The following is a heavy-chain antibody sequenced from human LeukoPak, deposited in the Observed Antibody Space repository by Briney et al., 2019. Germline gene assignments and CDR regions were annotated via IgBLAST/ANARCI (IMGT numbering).Heavy chain of an antibody. CDR2: MNPNSGNT. D-gene: IGHD3-10*01. J-gene: IGHJ5*02. CDR1: GYTFTSYD. Sequence: GASVKVSCKASGYTFTSYDINWVRQATGQGLEWVGWMNPNSGNTGYAQKFQGRVTMTRNTSISTAYMELSSLRSEDTAVYYCARMYYYGSGASVNWFDPWGQGTLVTVSS. V-gene: IGHV1-8*01. CDR3: ARMYYYGSGASVNWFDP.